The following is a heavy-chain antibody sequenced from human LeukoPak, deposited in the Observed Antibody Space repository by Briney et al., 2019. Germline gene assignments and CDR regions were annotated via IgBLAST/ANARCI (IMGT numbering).Heavy chain of an antibody. V-gene: IGHV1-8*01. CDR1: GYTFTSYD. CDR2: MNPNSGNT. J-gene: IGHJ6*03. Sequence: ASVKVSCKASGYTFTSYDINWVRQATGQGLEWMGWMNPNSGNTGYAQKFQGRATITRNTSISTAYMELSSLRSEDTAVYYCARGRRVYYYMDVWGKGTTVTVSS. CDR3: ARGRRVYYYMDV.